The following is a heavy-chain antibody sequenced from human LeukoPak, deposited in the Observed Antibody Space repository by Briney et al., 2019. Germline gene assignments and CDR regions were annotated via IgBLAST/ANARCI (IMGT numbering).Heavy chain of an antibody. CDR1: GFIFSSYG. CDR3: AKVGGKFGAAYYYYYMDV. V-gene: IGHV3-30*18. D-gene: IGHD3-3*01. CDR2: IWHDGSDK. Sequence: GRSLRLSCAASGFIFSSYGMHWVRQAPGKGLEWVAIIWHDGSDKYYADSVKGRFTISRDNSKNTLYLQMNSLRAEDTAVYYCAKVGGKFGAAYYYYYMDVWGKGTTVTVSS. J-gene: IGHJ6*03.